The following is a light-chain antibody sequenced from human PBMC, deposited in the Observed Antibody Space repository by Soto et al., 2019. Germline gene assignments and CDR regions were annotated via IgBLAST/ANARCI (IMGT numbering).Light chain of an antibody. CDR2: EVT. J-gene: IGLJ1*01. CDR1: SSDVGGYKY. CDR3: NSFTSVHPGV. V-gene: IGLV2-14*01. Sequence: QSALTQPASVSGAPGQSITISCTGTSSDVGGYKYVSWYQQHPGKAPKLLIYEVTNRPSGVSNRFSGSKSGNTASLTISGLQAEDEADYYCNSFTSVHPGVFGNGTKVTVL.